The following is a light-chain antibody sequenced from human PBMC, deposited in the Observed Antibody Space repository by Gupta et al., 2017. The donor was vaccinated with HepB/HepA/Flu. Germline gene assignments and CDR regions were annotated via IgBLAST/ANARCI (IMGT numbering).Light chain of an antibody. CDR2: SNN. CDR3: ATWDDSLNGPL. V-gene: IGLV1-44*01. CDR1: SSNIGSNT. J-gene: IGLJ2*01. Sequence: QSLLPQPPPPSGTPGQRVTISWSGSSSNIGSNTVNWYQQLPGTAPKLLIYSNNQRPSGVPDRFSGSKSGTSASLAISGLQSEDEADYYCATWDDSLNGPLFGGGTKLTVL.